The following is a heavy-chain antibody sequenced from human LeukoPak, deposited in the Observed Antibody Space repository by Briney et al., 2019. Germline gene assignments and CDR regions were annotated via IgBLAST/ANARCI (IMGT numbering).Heavy chain of an antibody. V-gene: IGHV1-3*01. CDR2: INAGNGNT. CDR1: GYTFTSYA. D-gene: IGHD6-13*01. J-gene: IGHJ4*02. CDR3: ARERRGRAAAGTGGFDY. Sequence: GASVKGSCKASGYTFTSYAMHWVRQAPGQRLEWMGWINAGNGNTKYSQKFQGRVTITRDTSASTAYMELSSLRSEDTAVYYCARERRGRAAAGTGGFDYWGQGTLVTVSS.